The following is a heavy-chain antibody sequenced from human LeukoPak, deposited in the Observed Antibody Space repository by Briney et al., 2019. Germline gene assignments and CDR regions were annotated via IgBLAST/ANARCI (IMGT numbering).Heavy chain of an antibody. CDR1: GGSISSSSYY. CDR2: IYYSGSS. Sequence: SETLSLTCTVSGGSISSSSYYWGWIRQPPGKGLEWIGSIYYSGSSYYNPSLKSRVTISVDTSKNLFSLKLSSVTAADTAVYYRARLGVTFDIWGQGTMVTVAS. CDR3: ARLGVTFDI. V-gene: IGHV4-39*01. D-gene: IGHD3-3*01. J-gene: IGHJ3*02.